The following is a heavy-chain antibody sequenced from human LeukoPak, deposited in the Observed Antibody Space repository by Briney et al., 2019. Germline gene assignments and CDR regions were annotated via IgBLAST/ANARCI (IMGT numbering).Heavy chain of an antibody. J-gene: IGHJ3*02. D-gene: IGHD7-27*01. V-gene: IGHV1-8*03. CDR1: GYTFTSYD. CDR2: INPNSGNT. Sequence: ASVKVSCKASGYTFTSYDINWVRQATGQGLEWMGWINPNSGNTGYAQKFQGRVTITRNTSISTAYMELSSLRSEDTAVYYCARVAWGSSPDAFDIWGQGTMVTVSS. CDR3: ARVAWGSSPDAFDI.